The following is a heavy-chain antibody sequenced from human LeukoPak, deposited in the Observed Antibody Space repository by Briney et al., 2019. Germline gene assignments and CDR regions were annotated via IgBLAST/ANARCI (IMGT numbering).Heavy chain of an antibody. D-gene: IGHD3-16*01. CDR1: GYTFTSYD. Sequence: ASVKVSCKASGYTFTSYDINWVRQATGQGLEWMGWMNPNSGNTGYAQKFQGRVTMTRNTSISTAYMELSSLRSEDTAIYYCARDLGSWPHVTLDIWGHGTLVTVSS. CDR2: MNPNSGNT. V-gene: IGHV1-8*01. J-gene: IGHJ3*02. CDR3: ARDLGSWPHVTLDI.